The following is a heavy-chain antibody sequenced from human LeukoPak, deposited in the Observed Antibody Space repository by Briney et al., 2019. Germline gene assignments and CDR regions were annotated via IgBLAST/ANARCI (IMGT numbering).Heavy chain of an antibody. D-gene: IGHD6-19*01. CDR1: GGTFSSYA. CDR2: IIPIFGTA. J-gene: IGHJ4*02. V-gene: IGHV1-69*13. CDR3: ARGSERYPAVASD. Sequence: GASVKVSCKASGGTFSSYAISWVRQAPGQGLEWMGGIIPIFGTANYAQKFQGRVTITADESTSTAYMELSSLRSEDTAVYYCARGSERYPAVASDWGQGTLVTVSS.